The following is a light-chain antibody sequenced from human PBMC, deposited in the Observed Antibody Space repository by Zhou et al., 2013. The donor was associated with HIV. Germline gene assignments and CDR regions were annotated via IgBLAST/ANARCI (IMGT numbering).Light chain of an antibody. V-gene: IGKV1-39*01. J-gene: IGKJ4*01. CDR3: QQSYRTLWLT. Sequence: DIRMTQSPSSLSASVGDRVTITCRASQGISSYLAWYQQKPGKAPKLLIYAASSLQSGVPSRFSGSGSGTDFTLTISSLQPEDFATYYCQQSYRTLWLTFGGGTKVEIK. CDR1: QGISSY. CDR2: AAS.